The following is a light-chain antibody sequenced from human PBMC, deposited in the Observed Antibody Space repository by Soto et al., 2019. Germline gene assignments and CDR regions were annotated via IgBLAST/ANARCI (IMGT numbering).Light chain of an antibody. CDR2: HNN. J-gene: IGLJ3*02. CDR3: CSYAGSSTWV. CDR1: SSNIGADFD. Sequence: QSVLTQPPSVSGAPGQRVTISCTGSSSNIGADFDVHWYQHLPGTAPKLLISHNNNRPSGVSNRFSGSKSGNTASLTISGLQAEDEADYYCCSYAGSSTWVFGGGTKLTVL. V-gene: IGLV1-40*01.